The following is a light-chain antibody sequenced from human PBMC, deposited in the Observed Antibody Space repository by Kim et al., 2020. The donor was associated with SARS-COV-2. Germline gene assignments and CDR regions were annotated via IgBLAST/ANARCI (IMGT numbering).Light chain of an antibody. CDR2: QDT. V-gene: IGLV3-1*01. J-gene: IGLJ2*01. CDR3: QTWGTSVV. Sequence: SYELTQPPSVSVSPGQTASIPCSEYRLGEKFASWYQQMPGQSPILVIYQDTQRAPGIPERFSGSNSGDTATLTIAGTQAMDEAHYYCQTWGTSVVFGGGT. CDR1: RLGEKF.